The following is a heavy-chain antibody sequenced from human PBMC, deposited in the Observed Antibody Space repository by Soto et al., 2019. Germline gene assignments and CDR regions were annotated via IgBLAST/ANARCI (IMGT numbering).Heavy chain of an antibody. CDR2: LYYGRSA. J-gene: IGHJ4*02. V-gene: IGHV4-61*08. D-gene: IGHD3-3*02. Sequence: PSETLSLTCAVSGGSISSGGYSWSWIRQPPGKGLESIGYLYYGRSANYNPSLKSRVTLSVDTSTNQCSLTLSSMTAADTAVYYCALRSMAVLPEYRGQGTLVTVSS. CDR1: GGSISSGGYS. CDR3: ALRSMAVLPEY.